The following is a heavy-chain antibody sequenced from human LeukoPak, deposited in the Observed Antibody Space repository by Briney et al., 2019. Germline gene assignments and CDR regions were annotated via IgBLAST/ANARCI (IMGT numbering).Heavy chain of an antibody. CDR3: ARDHLRGESTGGYHFDQ. CDR2: INPNTGGT. Sequence: ASVKVSCKASGYTFTCYYIHWVRQAPGQGLEWMGRINPNTGGTNYAQKFRGRVTMTRVTSISTAYMELTRLRSDDTAVFYCARDHLRGESTGGYHFDQWGQGTLVTVSS. J-gene: IGHJ4*02. V-gene: IGHV1-2*06. D-gene: IGHD3-16*02. CDR1: GYTFTCYY.